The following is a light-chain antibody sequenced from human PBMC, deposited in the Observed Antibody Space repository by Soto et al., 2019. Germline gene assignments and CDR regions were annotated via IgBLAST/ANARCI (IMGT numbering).Light chain of an antibody. Sequence: EIVLTQSPGTLSLSPGERATLSCRASQSVGSYLAWYQKKRGQAPRLLIYGASSRATGIPDRFSGSGSGTGVTLTVSRLEAEDFAGYYCRQYRISHQSTFGQGTRLEIK. CDR1: QSVGSY. J-gene: IGKJ2*02. CDR2: GAS. CDR3: RQYRISHQST. V-gene: IGKV3-20*01.